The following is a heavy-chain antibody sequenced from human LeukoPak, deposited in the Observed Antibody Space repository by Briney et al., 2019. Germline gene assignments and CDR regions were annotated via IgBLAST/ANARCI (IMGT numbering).Heavy chain of an antibody. CDR1: GFTFSSYA. CDR3: ARDRMITFGGVNDY. V-gene: IGHV3-23*01. CDR2: ISGSGGST. Sequence: GGSLRLSCAASGFTFSSYAMSWVRQALGKGLEWVSAISGSGGSTYYADSVKGRFTISRDNSKNTLYLQMNSLRAGDTAVYYCARDRMITFGGVNDYWGQGTLVTVSS. D-gene: IGHD3-16*01. J-gene: IGHJ4*02.